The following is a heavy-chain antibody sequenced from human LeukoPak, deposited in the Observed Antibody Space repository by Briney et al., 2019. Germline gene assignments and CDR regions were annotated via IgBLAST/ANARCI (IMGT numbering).Heavy chain of an antibody. CDR1: GFSFSNYA. D-gene: IGHD3-22*01. J-gene: IGHJ4*02. CDR2: ISGSGGST. CDR3: AKSSYYDASGYYREHYFDY. V-gene: IGHV3-23*01. Sequence: GGSLRLSCVSSGFSFSNYAMSWVRQAPGKGLEWVSSISGSGGSTHYADSVKGRFTISRDKTKNTLYLQMNSLRAEDTAVYYCAKSSYYDASGYYREHYFDYWGQGTLVTVSS.